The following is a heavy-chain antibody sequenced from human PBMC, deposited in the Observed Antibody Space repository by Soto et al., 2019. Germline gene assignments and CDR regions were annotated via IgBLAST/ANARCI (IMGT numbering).Heavy chain of an antibody. J-gene: IGHJ4*02. V-gene: IGHV1-18*01. CDR2: ITPYTGNT. Sequence: ASVKVSCKASGGTFSSYAISWVRQAPGQGPEWMGWITPYTGNTKFPQKFQGRVTMTTDRFTSTAYMELKSLTFDDTAVYYCARDNGQLLIFEYWGQGTLVTVSS. CDR1: GGTFSSYA. D-gene: IGHD2-2*01. CDR3: ARDNGQLLIFEY.